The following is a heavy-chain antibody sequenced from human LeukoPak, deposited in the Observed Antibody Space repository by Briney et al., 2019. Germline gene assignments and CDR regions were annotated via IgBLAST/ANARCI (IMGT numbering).Heavy chain of an antibody. V-gene: IGHV3-23*01. Sequence: PGGSLRLSCAASGFTVRDYVMTWVRQAPGKGLEWVSSISASGAMTYYADSVKGRFTVSRDNSKNSLYLQMSSLTAADTAVYYCAKDRSIGTYYTFDHWGQGTLVTVSS. D-gene: IGHD1-26*01. CDR1: GFTVRDYV. CDR3: AKDRSIGTYYTFDH. J-gene: IGHJ4*02. CDR2: ISASGAMT.